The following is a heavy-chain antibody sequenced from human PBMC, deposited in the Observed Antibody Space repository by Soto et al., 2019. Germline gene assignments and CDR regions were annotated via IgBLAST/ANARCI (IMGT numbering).Heavy chain of an antibody. Sequence: GGSLRLSCAASGFTFSDYYMSWIRQAPGKGLEWVSYISSSNSNTNYADSVKGRVTITRDNATSSLYLQMNSLRAEDTAVYYCARDLGAYDDGSESYYHDYWGQGTLVTVSS. CDR2: ISSSNSNT. V-gene: IGHV3-11*06. CDR3: ARDLGAYDDGSESYYHDY. D-gene: IGHD3-10*01. J-gene: IGHJ4*02. CDR1: GFTFSDYY.